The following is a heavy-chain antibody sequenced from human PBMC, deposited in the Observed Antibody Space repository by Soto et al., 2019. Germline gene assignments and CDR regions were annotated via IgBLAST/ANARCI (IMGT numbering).Heavy chain of an antibody. CDR1: GFMFSSYA. J-gene: IGHJ4*02. D-gene: IGHD1-26*01. CDR3: ARAGGLLVDY. Sequence: QVQLVESGGGVVQPGRSLRLSCAASGFMFSSYAMHWVRQAPGKGLEWVAVQTYDGSNKYCADSVKGRFTISRDNSKNTLYLQMNSLRAEDTAVYYCARAGGLLVDYWGQGTLVTVSS. V-gene: IGHV3-30-3*01. CDR2: QTYDGSNK.